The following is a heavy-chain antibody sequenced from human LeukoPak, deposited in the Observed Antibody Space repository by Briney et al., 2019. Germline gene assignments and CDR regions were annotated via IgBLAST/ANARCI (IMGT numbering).Heavy chain of an antibody. Sequence: GASVKVSCKASGYTFTSYGISWVRQAPGQGLEWMGWISAYNGNTNYAQELQGRVTMTTDTSTSTAYMELRSLRSDDTAVYYCARDRGRGSGGYFKFPLAYWGQGTLVTVSS. CDR2: ISAYNGNT. D-gene: IGHD3-10*01. CDR1: GYTFTSYG. J-gene: IGHJ4*02. CDR3: ARDRGRGSGGYFKFPLAY. V-gene: IGHV1-18*01.